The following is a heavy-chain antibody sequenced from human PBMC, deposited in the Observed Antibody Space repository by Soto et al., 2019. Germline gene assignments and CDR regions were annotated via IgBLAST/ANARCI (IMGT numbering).Heavy chain of an antibody. D-gene: IGHD6-13*01. J-gene: IGHJ6*02. CDR3: ARDWSAPPRYYHYYGMDV. CDR2: ISYDGSNN. Sequence: QVQLVESGGGVVQPGRSLRLSCAASGFTFSSYAMHWVRQAPGKGLEWVAVISYDGSNNYYSDSVKGRFTISRDNSRNTLYLKMNSLRAEDTAVYYCARDWSAPPRYYHYYGMDVWGQGTTVTVSS. V-gene: IGHV3-30-3*01. CDR1: GFTFSSYA.